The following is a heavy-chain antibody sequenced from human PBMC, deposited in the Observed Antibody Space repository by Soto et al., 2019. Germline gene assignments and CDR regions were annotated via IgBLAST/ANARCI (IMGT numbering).Heavy chain of an antibody. Sequence: QVQLQESGPGLVKPSQTLSLTCTVSGGSISSGDYYWSWIRQPPGKCLEWIGYIYYSGSTYYNPSLKSRVTISVDTSKNQFSLKLSSVTAADTAVYYCARAPPLKYTYGLRGAFDIWGQGTMVTVSS. D-gene: IGHD5-18*01. CDR3: ARAPPLKYTYGLRGAFDI. CDR1: GGSISSGDYY. J-gene: IGHJ3*02. CDR2: IYYSGST. V-gene: IGHV4-30-4*01.